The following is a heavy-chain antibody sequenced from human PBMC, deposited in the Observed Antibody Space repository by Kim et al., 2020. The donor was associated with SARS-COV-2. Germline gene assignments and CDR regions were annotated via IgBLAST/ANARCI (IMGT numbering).Heavy chain of an antibody. V-gene: IGHV5-51*01. CDR3: ARQGATHYFDY. Sequence: RYRPSFQGQVTLSPDKSISSAYLQWRSLKASDTAMYYCARQGATHYFDYWGQGTLVTVSS. D-gene: IGHD5-12*01. J-gene: IGHJ4*02.